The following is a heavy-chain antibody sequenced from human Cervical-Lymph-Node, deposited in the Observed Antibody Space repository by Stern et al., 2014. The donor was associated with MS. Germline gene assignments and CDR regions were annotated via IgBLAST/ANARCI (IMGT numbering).Heavy chain of an antibody. J-gene: IGHJ4*02. Sequence: QLQLQESGPGLVKPSETLSLTCTVSGDSISSSSYYWGWIRQPPGKGLEWIGSIYYSGSTYYNPSLKSRVTISADTSTNQFSLKLSSVTAADTAVYYCARHGRPVVTTTDFDYWGQGTLVTVSS. V-gene: IGHV4-39*01. CDR1: GDSISSSSYY. D-gene: IGHD2-21*02. CDR2: IYYSGST. CDR3: ARHGRPVVTTTDFDY.